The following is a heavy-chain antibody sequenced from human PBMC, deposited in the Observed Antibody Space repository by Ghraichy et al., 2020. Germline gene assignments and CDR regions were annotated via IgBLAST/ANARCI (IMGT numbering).Heavy chain of an antibody. CDR3: ARYNGTGLHYYGLDV. CDR1: GGSLNSGGYY. Sequence: SETLSLTCAVSGGSLNSGGYYWSWVRQPPGKGLEWIGYIYHSGSTHYNPSLESRVTISVDRSNGQFSLQLSSVTAADTAVYYCARYNGTGLHYYGLDVSGQRTTVTVPS. V-gene: IGHV4-30-2*01. J-gene: IGHJ6*02. D-gene: IGHD1-14*01. CDR2: IYHSGST.